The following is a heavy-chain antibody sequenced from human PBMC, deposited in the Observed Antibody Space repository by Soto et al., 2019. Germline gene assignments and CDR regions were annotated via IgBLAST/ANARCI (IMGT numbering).Heavy chain of an antibody. J-gene: IGHJ3*02. Sequence: GGSLRLSCAASGFTFSSYGMHWVRQAPGKGLEWVAVISYDGSNKYYADSVKGRFTISRDNSKNTLYLQMNSLRAEDTAVYYCAKDLGVGAPLDAFDIWGQGTMVTVSS. D-gene: IGHD1-26*01. CDR1: GFTFSSYG. CDR2: ISYDGSNK. V-gene: IGHV3-30*18. CDR3: AKDLGVGAPLDAFDI.